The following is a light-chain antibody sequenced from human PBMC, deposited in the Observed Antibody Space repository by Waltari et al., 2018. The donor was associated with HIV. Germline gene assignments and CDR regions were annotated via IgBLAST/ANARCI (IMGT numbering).Light chain of an antibody. CDR1: SSDVGGYNY. Sequence: QSALTQPASVSGSPGQSITISCTGTSSDVGGYNYVSWYQQNPVNAPKLMIYEVSNRPSGVSNRFSGSKSDNTASLTISGLQAEDEADYYCSSYTSSSTLVFGGGTKLTVL. CDR2: EVS. J-gene: IGLJ2*01. V-gene: IGLV2-14*01. CDR3: SSYTSSSTLV.